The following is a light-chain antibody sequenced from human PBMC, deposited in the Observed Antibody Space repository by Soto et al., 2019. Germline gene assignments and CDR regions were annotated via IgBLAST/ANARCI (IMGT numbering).Light chain of an antibody. CDR3: QQYGTSSWM. V-gene: IGKV3-20*01. CDR2: GAS. J-gene: IGKJ1*01. CDR1: QSISSSY. Sequence: EIVLTQSPGTLSLSPGERATLSCRASQSISSSYLAWFQQKPGQAPRLLIYGASNRATGIPDRFSGSGSGTDFTLTISRLEPEDFAVYYCQQYGTSSWMFGQGTKVEIK.